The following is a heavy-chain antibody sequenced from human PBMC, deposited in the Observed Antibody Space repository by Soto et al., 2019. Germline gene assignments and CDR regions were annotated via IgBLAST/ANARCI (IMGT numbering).Heavy chain of an antibody. V-gene: IGHV3-7*01. CDR1: GLTFRSYW. D-gene: IGHD3-22*01. J-gene: IGHJ4*02. CDR3: ASAYYYDSSGYSPGGY. Sequence: GWLRRACTASGLTFRSYWMSWVRQAPGKGLEWVANIKQDGSQKYYVDSVKGRFTISRDNAKNSLYLQMNSLRVEDTAVYYCASAYYYDSSGYSPGGYWGQGTLVTVYS. CDR2: IKQDGSQK.